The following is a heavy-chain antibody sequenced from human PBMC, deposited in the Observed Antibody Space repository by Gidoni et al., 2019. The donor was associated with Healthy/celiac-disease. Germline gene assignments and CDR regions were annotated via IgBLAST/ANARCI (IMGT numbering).Heavy chain of an antibody. CDR2: IIPILGIA. Sequence: VQLVQAGAEVKKPGVSVKVSCKASGGTFSSYAISWVRQAPGQGLEWMGRIIPILGIANYAQKFQGRVTITADKSTSTAYMELSSLRSEDTAVYYCARRRGGDAFDIWGQGTMVTVSS. V-gene: IGHV1-69*04. J-gene: IGHJ3*02. D-gene: IGHD3-10*01. CDR1: GGTFSSYA. CDR3: ARRRGGDAFDI.